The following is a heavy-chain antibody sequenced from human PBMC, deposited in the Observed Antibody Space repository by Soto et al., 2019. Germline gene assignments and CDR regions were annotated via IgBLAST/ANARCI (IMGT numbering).Heavy chain of an antibody. CDR3: ARDRGTIFGVVITYYYYYYGMDV. D-gene: IGHD3-3*01. CDR2: ISAYNGNT. CDR1: GYTFTSYG. Sequence: ASVKVSCKASGYTFTSYGISWVRQAPGQGLEWMGWISAYNGNTNYAQKLQGRVTMTTDTSTSTAYMELRSLGSDDTAVYYCARDRGTIFGVVITYYYYYYGMDVWGQGTTVTVSS. J-gene: IGHJ6*02. V-gene: IGHV1-18*04.